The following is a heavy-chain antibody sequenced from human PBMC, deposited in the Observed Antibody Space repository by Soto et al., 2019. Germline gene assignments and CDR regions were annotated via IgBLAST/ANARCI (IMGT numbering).Heavy chain of an antibody. CDR1: GGTFSSYA. CDR3: ASLLAYCGGDCYSRGGGTDY. Sequence: SVKVSCKACGGTFSSYAISWVRQAPGQGLEWMGGILPIFGTANYAQKFQGRVTITADESTSTAYMEQTTLRSEDTAVYYCASLLAYCGGDCYSRGGGTDYWGQGTLVTVSS. CDR2: ILPIFGTA. J-gene: IGHJ4*02. V-gene: IGHV1-69*13. D-gene: IGHD2-21*02.